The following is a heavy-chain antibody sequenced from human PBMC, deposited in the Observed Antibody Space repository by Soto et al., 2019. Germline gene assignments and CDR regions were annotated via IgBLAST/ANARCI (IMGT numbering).Heavy chain of an antibody. CDR1: GYSFSSYW. J-gene: IGHJ6*02. D-gene: IGHD3-9*01. V-gene: IGHV5-51*01. Sequence: GESLKISCKSSGYSFSSYWIAWVRLMPGKGLEWMGSIYPDDSDTKYSPSFQGQVTISADKSISAAYLQWSSLKASDTAIYYCARNSLTGYYNYYYSMDVWGQGTTVAVS. CDR2: IYPDDSDT. CDR3: ARNSLTGYYNYYYSMDV.